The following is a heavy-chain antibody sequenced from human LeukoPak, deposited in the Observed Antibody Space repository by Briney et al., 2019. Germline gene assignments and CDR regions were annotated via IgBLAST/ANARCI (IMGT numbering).Heavy chain of an antibody. CDR2: VSGSVSNT. Sequence: PGGTLRLSCAASGFTFSSYAMSWVRQAPGKGLEWVSAVSGSVSNTYYADSVKGRFTISRDNSKNTLYLQMNGLRAEDTAVYYCTKDWPLLSGSYYNYFDYWGQGTLVTVSS. J-gene: IGHJ4*02. D-gene: IGHD3-10*01. CDR3: TKDWPLLSGSYYNYFDY. V-gene: IGHV3-23*01. CDR1: GFTFSSYA.